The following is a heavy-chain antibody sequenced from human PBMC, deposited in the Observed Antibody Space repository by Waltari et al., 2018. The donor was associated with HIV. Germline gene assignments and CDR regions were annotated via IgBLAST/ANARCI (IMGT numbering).Heavy chain of an antibody. CDR3: ARGVSIVRGVMIRGHMDV. CDR1: GYTFRAYT. CDR2: ISGYNGNT. J-gene: IGHJ6*02. V-gene: IGHV1-18*01. Sequence: VQLVQSGAEMRKPGASVKVSCRASGYTFRAYTISWVRQAPGKGLEWMGWISGYNGNTNYAQKFQGRVNMTTDTSTSTAHMELRSLRSDDTAVYYCARGVSIVRGVMIRGHMDVWGQGTTVTVSS. D-gene: IGHD3-10*01.